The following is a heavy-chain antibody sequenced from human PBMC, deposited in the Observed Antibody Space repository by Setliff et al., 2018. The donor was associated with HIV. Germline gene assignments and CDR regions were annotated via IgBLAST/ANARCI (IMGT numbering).Heavy chain of an antibody. J-gene: IGHJ5*02. CDR3: ARAHFLVAMTRNWFDP. Sequence: WASVKVSCKASGYTFTDFYIHWVRRAPGQGLEWIGRINPKSGVADYLKKFQGRVTMTTDTSTNTAHMELIRPRFDDTAVYYCARAHFLVAMTRNWFDPWGQGTLVTVSS. D-gene: IGHD5-12*01. CDR1: GYTFTDFY. CDR2: INPKSGVA. V-gene: IGHV1-2*06.